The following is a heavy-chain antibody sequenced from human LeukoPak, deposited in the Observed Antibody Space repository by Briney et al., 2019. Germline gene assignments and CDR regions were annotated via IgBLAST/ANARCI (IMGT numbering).Heavy chain of an antibody. J-gene: IGHJ4*02. Sequence: PSETLSLTCTVSGGSISSYYWSWIRQPPGKGLEWIGYIYYSGSTNYNPSLKSRVTISVDTSKSQISLKLRSVTAADTAMYYCARLWSGYRPPDYWGQGTLVTVSS. CDR3: ARLWSGYRPPDY. D-gene: IGHD3-3*01. V-gene: IGHV4-59*08. CDR2: IYYSGST. CDR1: GGSISSYY.